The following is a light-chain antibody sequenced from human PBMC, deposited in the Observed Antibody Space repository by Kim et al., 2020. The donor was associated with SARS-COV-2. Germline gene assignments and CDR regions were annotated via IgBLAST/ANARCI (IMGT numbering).Light chain of an antibody. Sequence: LSVSPGERATLSCRASQSVSSNLAWYQQKPGQAPRLLIYGASTRATGIPARFSGSGSGTEFTLTISSLQSEDFAVYYCQQYNNWLTFGGGTKLEI. V-gene: IGKV3-15*01. J-gene: IGKJ4*01. CDR1: QSVSSN. CDR3: QQYNNWLT. CDR2: GAS.